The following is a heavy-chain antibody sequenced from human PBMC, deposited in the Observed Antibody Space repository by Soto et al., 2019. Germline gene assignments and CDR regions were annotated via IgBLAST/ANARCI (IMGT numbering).Heavy chain of an antibody. CDR1: GFTFSGSA. V-gene: IGHV3-73*01. D-gene: IGHD5-12*01. CDR3: TLWLQNTFDI. J-gene: IGHJ3*02. Sequence: GESLKISCAASGFTFSGSAIHWVRQASGRGLEWVGRIRDKANNYATAYAASVKGRFTISRDDSKNTAYLQMNSLKTEDTAVYYCTLWLQNTFDIWGQGTMVTVSS. CDR2: IRDKANNYAT.